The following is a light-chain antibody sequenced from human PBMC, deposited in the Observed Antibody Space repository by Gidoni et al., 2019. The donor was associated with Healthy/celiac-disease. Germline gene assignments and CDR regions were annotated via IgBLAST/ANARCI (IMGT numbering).Light chain of an antibody. CDR3: QQYDNLPFA. J-gene: IGKJ2*01. CDR2: DAS. Sequence: DNQMTPSPSSLSSSVGDRVTTTSQASKDISNYLNWYQQKPGKAPKLLIYDASNLETGVPSRFSGSGSGTDFTFTISSLQPEDIATYYCQQYDNLPFAFGRGTKLEIK. V-gene: IGKV1-33*01. CDR1: KDISNY.